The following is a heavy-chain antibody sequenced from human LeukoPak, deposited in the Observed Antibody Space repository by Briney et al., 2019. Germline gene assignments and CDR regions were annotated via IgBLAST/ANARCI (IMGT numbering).Heavy chain of an antibody. Sequence: PGGSLRLSCAASGFTFSSYWMHWVRQAPGKGLMWVSRMNSDGSSTSYADSVKGRFTISRDNAKNTLYLQMNSLRAEDTAVYYCARDRDGYNSFDYWGQGTLVTVSS. D-gene: IGHD5-24*01. CDR3: ARDRDGYNSFDY. J-gene: IGHJ4*02. CDR2: MNSDGSST. V-gene: IGHV3-74*01. CDR1: GFTFSSYW.